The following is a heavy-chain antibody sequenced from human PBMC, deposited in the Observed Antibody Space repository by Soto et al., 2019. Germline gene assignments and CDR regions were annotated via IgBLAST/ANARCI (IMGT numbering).Heavy chain of an antibody. Sequence: SVKVSCKASGGTFSSYAISWVRQAPGQGLEWMGGIIPIFGTANYAQKFQGRVTITADESTSTAYMELSSLRSEDTAVYYCARGKRISGYCSSTSCYNWFDPWGQGTLVTVSS. CDR3: ARGKRISGYCSSTSCYNWFDP. CDR2: IIPIFGTA. V-gene: IGHV1-69*13. J-gene: IGHJ5*02. D-gene: IGHD2-2*01. CDR1: GGTFSSYA.